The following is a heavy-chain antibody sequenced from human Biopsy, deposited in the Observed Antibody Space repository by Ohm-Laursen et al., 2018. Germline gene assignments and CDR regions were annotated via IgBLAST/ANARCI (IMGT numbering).Heavy chain of an antibody. CDR3: ARRPYGGTRYWYFDP. CDR2: IYYSGTT. CDR1: GGSVSSGGLY. V-gene: IGHV4-31*01. J-gene: IGHJ2*01. D-gene: IGHD4-23*01. Sequence: SQTLSLTCTVSGGSVSSGGLYWSWIRQHPGKGLEWIGYIYYSGTTYYNPSLKSLVTISVDTSKNQFSLKLNSVTAADTAVYYCARRPYGGTRYWYFDPWGRGTLVTVSS.